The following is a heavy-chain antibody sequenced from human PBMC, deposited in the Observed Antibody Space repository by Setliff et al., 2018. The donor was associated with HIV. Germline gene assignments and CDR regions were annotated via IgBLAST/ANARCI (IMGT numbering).Heavy chain of an antibody. J-gene: IGHJ6*04. CDR2: ISWNADFT. CDR3: SRMDSVLDTIMLDV. V-gene: IGHV3-9*01. D-gene: IGHD1-1*01. CDR1: GFIFSNYA. Sequence: LRLSCAGSGFIFSNYAMYWVRQAPGKGLEWVSGISWNADFTAYAESTKGRFIISRDNAKKSLYLQMNNLKVEDRGMYYCSRMDSVLDTIMLDVWGKGTTVTVSS.